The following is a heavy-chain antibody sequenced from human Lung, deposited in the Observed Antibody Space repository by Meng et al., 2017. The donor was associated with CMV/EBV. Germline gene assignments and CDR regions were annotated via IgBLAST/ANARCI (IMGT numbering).Heavy chain of an antibody. CDR2: IYSGGGST. Sequence: GESLKISCEASGFTFSSYAMSWVRQAPGKGLEWVSVIYSGGGSTYYADSVKGRFAISRDNSKNTLNLQMNSLRAEDTAIYYCAKASLSYYSDSSAYYFFDFWGQGTXVTGSS. CDR1: GFTFSSYA. D-gene: IGHD3-22*01. V-gene: IGHV3-23*03. J-gene: IGHJ4*02. CDR3: AKASLSYYSDSSAYYFFDF.